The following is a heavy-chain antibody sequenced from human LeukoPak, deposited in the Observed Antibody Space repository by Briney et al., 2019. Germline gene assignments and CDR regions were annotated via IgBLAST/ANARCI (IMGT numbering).Heavy chain of an antibody. Sequence: PGGSLRLSCGASGFTFSSYWMSWVRQAPGKGLEWVANIKQDGSEKYYVDSVKGRFTISRDNAKNSLYLQMNSLRAEDTAVYYCARVAKGNSGSYFDYWGQGTLVTVSS. V-gene: IGHV3-7*01. J-gene: IGHJ4*02. CDR3: ARVAKGNSGSYFDY. D-gene: IGHD1-26*01. CDR1: GFTFSSYW. CDR2: IKQDGSEK.